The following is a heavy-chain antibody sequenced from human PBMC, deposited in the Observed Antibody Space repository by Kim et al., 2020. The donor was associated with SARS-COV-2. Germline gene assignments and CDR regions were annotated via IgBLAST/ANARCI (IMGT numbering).Heavy chain of an antibody. V-gene: IGHV3-23*01. CDR3: AKDRTAGWYPDY. Sequence: GGSLRLSCATSGFTFSSHAMTWVRQAPGKGLEWVSAVSGSGGSTFYADSVNGRFTISRDNSKNTLYLQMNSLRSDDTAVYYCAKDRTAGWYPDYWGQGTL. CDR1: GFTFSSHA. J-gene: IGHJ4*02. CDR2: VSGSGGST. D-gene: IGHD6-19*01.